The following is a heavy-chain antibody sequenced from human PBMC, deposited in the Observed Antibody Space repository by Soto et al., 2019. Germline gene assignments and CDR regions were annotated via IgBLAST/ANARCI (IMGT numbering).Heavy chain of an antibody. V-gene: IGHV4-38-2*01. CDR3: GGSGFYQSPTDFDY. Sequence: SETLSLTGGASGFSLRSGYYWGWIQHPPGKGLEWIGSIQSQGPTSCNPSLKSRVTISVDTAKNQFSLKLTSVTAADTPVYCCGGSGFYQSPTDFDYWGLKSLVAVSS. J-gene: IGHJ4*02. CDR2: IQSQGPT. D-gene: IGHD3-16*01. CDR1: GFSLRSGYY.